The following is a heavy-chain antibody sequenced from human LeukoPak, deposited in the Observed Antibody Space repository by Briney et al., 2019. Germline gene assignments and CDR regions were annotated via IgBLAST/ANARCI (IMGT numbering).Heavy chain of an antibody. J-gene: IGHJ4*02. CDR2: ISYDGSNK. CDR3: ARDQSIPAAGDLDY. V-gene: IGHV3-30-3*01. CDR1: GFTFSSYA. D-gene: IGHD6-13*01. Sequence: GGSLRLSCAASGFTFSSYAMHWVRQAPGKGLEWVAVISYDGSNKYYADSVKGRFTISRDNSKNTLYLQMNSLRAEDTAVYYCARDQSIPAAGDLDYGARGTLVPVSS.